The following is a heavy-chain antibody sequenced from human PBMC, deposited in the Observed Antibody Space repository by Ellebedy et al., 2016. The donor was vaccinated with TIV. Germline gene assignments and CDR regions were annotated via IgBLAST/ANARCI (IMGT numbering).Heavy chain of an antibody. V-gene: IGHV4-39*01. Sequence: MPSETLSLTCTVSGGSISSSSYYWGWIRQPPGKGLEWIGSIYYSGSTYYNPSLKSRVTISVDTSKNQFSLKLSSVTAADTAVYYCARPRYYDFWSGVNNWFDPWGQGTLVTVSS. D-gene: IGHD3-3*01. CDR1: GGSISSSSYY. CDR2: IYYSGST. CDR3: ARPRYYDFWSGVNNWFDP. J-gene: IGHJ5*02.